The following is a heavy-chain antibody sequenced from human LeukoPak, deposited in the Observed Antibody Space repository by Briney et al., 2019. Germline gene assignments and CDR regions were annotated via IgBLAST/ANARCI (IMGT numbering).Heavy chain of an antibody. D-gene: IGHD3-16*01. CDR1: GFTFSSYS. V-gene: IGHV3-48*04. J-gene: IGHJ4*02. Sequence: GGSLRLSCAASGFTFSSYSMNWVRQAPGKGLEWVSYISYSSDTIYYADSVKGRFTISRDNAKNSLYLQMNSLRAEDTAVYYCARGVRGGYYFDYWGQGTLVTVSS. CDR2: ISYSSDTI. CDR3: ARGVRGGYYFDY.